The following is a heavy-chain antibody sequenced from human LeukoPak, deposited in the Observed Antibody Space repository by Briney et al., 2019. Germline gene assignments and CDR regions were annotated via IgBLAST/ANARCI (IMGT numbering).Heavy chain of an antibody. J-gene: IGHJ4*02. V-gene: IGHV4-39*01. CDR2: IYYSGST. CDR1: GGSISSSSYY. D-gene: IGHD1/OR15-1a*01. CDR3: ARHGKATTPLYYFDY. Sequence: SETLSLTCTVSGGSISSSSYYWGWICQPPGKGLEWIGSIYYSGSTYYNPSLKSRVTISVDTSKNQFSLKLSSVTAADTAVYYCARHGKATTPLYYFDYWGQGTLVTVSS.